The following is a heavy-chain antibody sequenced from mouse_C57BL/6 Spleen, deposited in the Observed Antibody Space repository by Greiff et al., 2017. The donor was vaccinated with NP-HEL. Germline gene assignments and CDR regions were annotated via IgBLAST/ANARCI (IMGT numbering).Heavy chain of an antibody. CDR1: GFNIKDYY. V-gene: IGHV14-1*01. CDR2: FDPEDGDT. D-gene: IGHD2-5*01. CDR3: TTGDYSNSYAMDY. J-gene: IGHJ4*01. Sequence: EVKLQESGAELVRPGASVKLSCTASGFNIKDYYMHWVKQRPEQGLEWIGRFDPEDGDTEYAPKFQGKATMTAETSSNTAYLQLSSLTSEDTAVYYCTTGDYSNSYAMDYWGQGTSVTVSS.